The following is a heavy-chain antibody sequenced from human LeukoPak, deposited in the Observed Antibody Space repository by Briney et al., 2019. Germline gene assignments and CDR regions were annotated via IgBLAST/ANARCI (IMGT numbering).Heavy chain of an antibody. Sequence: SETLSLTCAVSGGSISSSNWWSWVRQPPGKGLEWIGEIYHSGSTNYNPSLKSRVTISVDKSKNQFSLKLSSVTAADTAVYYCARVVAVSEGGYYYYGMDVWGQGTTVTVSS. CDR1: GGSISSSNW. V-gene: IGHV4-4*02. CDR3: ARVVAVSEGGYYYYGMDV. D-gene: IGHD6-19*01. CDR2: IYHSGST. J-gene: IGHJ6*02.